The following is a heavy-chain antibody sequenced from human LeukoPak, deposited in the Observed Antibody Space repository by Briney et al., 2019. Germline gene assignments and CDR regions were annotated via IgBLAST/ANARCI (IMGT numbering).Heavy chain of an antibody. J-gene: IGHJ3*02. CDR2: ISGSGGST. CDR3: ARASGYSGSTRGAFDI. Sequence: GGSLRLSCAASGFTFSSYAMSWVRQAPGKGLEWVSAISGSGGSTYYADSVKGRFTISRDNSKNTLYLQMNSLRAEDTAVYYCARASGYSGSTRGAFDIWGQGTMVTVSS. CDR1: GFTFSSYA. V-gene: IGHV3-23*01. D-gene: IGHD1-26*01.